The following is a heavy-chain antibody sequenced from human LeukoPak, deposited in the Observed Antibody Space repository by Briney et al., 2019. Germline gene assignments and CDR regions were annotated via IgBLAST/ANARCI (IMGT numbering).Heavy chain of an antibody. V-gene: IGHV1-3*01. CDR3: ARDKGSGYVPLDY. CDR1: GYTFTTYG. J-gene: IGHJ4*02. D-gene: IGHD5-12*01. Sequence: GASVKLSCKASGYTFTTYGIQWVRQAPGQRLEWMGWINVGNGKTGYSRKFQGSVTITRDISASTVYMELGSLRSEDTAIYYCARDKGSGYVPLDYWGQGTLVTVSS. CDR2: INVGNGKT.